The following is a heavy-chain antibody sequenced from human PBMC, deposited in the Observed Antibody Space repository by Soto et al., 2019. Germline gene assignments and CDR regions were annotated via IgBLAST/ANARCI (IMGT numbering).Heavy chain of an antibody. Sequence: SETLSLTCTVSGGSISSYYWSWIRQPPGKGLEWIGYIYYSGSTNYNPSLKSRVTISVDTSKNQFSLKLSSVTAADTAVYYCARAEEPELLPYFDYWGQGTLVTVSS. D-gene: IGHD1-26*01. CDR2: IYYSGST. CDR3: ARAEEPELLPYFDY. V-gene: IGHV4-59*01. J-gene: IGHJ4*02. CDR1: GGSISSYY.